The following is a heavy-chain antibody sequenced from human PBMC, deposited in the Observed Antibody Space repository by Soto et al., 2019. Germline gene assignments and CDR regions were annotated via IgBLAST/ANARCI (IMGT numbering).Heavy chain of an antibody. Sequence: SETLSLTCAVYGGSFSGYYWSWIRQPPGKGLEWIGEINHSGSTNYNPSLKSRVTISVDTSKNQFSLKLSSVTAADTAVYYCARGPRSYDILTGSSYYYGMDVWGQGTTVT. J-gene: IGHJ6*02. D-gene: IGHD3-9*01. V-gene: IGHV4-34*01. CDR3: ARGPRSYDILTGSSYYYGMDV. CDR1: GGSFSGYY. CDR2: INHSGST.